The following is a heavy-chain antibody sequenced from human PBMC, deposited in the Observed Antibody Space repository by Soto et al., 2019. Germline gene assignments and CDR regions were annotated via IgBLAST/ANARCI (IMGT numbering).Heavy chain of an antibody. CDR3: ARDYSSSYHWGYYYYMDV. Sequence: GGSLRLSCAASGFTFSSYWMSWVRQAPGKGLEWVANIKQDGSEKYYVDSVKGRFTISRDNAKNSLYLQMNSLRAEDTAVYYCARDYSSSYHWGYYYYMDVWGKGTTVTVSS. CDR2: IKQDGSEK. CDR1: GFTFSSYW. V-gene: IGHV3-7*01. D-gene: IGHD6-6*01. J-gene: IGHJ6*03.